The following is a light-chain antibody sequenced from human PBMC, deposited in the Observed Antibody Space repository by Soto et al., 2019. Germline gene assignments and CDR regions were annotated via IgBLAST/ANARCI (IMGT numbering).Light chain of an antibody. CDR1: QSVRTNY. J-gene: IGKJ4*01. Sequence: EIVLTQSPGTLSLPPGERATLSCRASQSVRTNYLAWYQQEPGQAPRLLIYGVSSRATGIPDRFSGSGSGTDFTLTITRLEPEDFAVYYCQQYSSSPLTFGGGTKVDIK. CDR3: QQYSSSPLT. CDR2: GVS. V-gene: IGKV3-20*01.